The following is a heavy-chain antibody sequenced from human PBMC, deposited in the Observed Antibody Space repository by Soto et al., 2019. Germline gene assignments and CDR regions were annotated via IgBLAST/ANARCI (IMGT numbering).Heavy chain of an antibody. Sequence: ASVKVSCKASGYTFTSYGISWVRQAPGQGLEWMGWISAYNGNTNYAQKFQGRVTITADESTRTAYMELSSLRSEDTAVYYCGRGKMREMATILRANWSDPGGRETLVT. D-gene: IGHD5-12*01. CDR2: ISAYNGNT. J-gene: IGHJ5*02. CDR1: GYTFTSYG. V-gene: IGHV1-18*04. CDR3: GRGKMREMATILRANWSDP.